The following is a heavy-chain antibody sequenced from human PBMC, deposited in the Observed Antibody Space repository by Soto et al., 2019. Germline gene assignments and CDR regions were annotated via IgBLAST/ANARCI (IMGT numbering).Heavy chain of an antibody. J-gene: IGHJ6*02. D-gene: IGHD2-15*01. V-gene: IGHV4-59*01. CDR1: GVSISEYY. CDR3: ARVSAYCGGGSCSYYHFYAMDV. CDR2: LYYSGMT. Sequence: SETLSLTCTVSGVSISEYYWSWVRQPPGKGLEWIGFLYYSGMTNYNPSLKSRVTISVDTSKNQFSLKLNSVTAADTAVYYCARVSAYCGGGSCSYYHFYAMDVWGQGTTVTV.